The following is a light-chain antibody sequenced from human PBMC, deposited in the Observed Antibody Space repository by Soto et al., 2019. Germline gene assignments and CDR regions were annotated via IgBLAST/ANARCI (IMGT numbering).Light chain of an antibody. CDR1: QSVSSN. CDR2: GAS. J-gene: IGKJ1*01. V-gene: IGKV3-15*01. CDR3: QQYNNWPRT. Sequence: EIVMTQSPATLSVSPEEKATIYCRASQSVSSNLAWYQQKPGQAPRLLIYGASTRATGIPARFSGSGSGTEFTLTISSLQSEDFAVYYCQQYNNWPRTFGQGTKVDIK.